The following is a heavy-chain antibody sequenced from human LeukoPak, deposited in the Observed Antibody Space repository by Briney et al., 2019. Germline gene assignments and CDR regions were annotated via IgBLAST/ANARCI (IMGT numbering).Heavy chain of an antibody. CDR2: ISSSSSTI. D-gene: IGHD5-18*01. CDR3: AREDTAMMLGSFDY. V-gene: IGHV3-11*01. CDR1: GFTFSDYY. Sequence: GGSLILSCAASGFTFSDYYMSWIRQAPGKGLEWVSYISSSSSTIYYADSVKGRFTISRDNAKNSLYLQMNSLRAEDTAVYYCAREDTAMMLGSFDYWGQGTLVTVSS. J-gene: IGHJ4*02.